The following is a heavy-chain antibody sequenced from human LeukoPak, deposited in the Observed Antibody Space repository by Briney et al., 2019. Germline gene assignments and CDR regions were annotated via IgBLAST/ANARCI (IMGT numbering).Heavy chain of an antibody. Sequence: ASVKVSCKASGYTFTGYYMHWVRQAPGQGLEWMGRINPNSGGTNYARKFQGRVTMTRDTSISTAYMELSRLRSDDTAVYYCASPFGVVTAFDYWGQGTLVTVSS. J-gene: IGHJ4*02. V-gene: IGHV1-2*06. D-gene: IGHD3-3*01. CDR3: ASPFGVVTAFDY. CDR2: INPNSGGT. CDR1: GYTFTGYY.